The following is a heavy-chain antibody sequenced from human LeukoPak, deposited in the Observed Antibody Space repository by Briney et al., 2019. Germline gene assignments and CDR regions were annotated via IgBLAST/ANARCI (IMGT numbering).Heavy chain of an antibody. CDR1: GYTFTSYY. CDR2: INPSGGST. V-gene: IGHV1-46*01. J-gene: IGHJ4*02. CDR3: AREGGAQELDEHEYYFDY. D-gene: IGHD1-1*01. Sequence: ASVKVSCKASGYTFTSYYMHWVRQAPGQGLEWMGIINPSGGSTSYAQKFQGRVTMTRDTSTSTIYMELSSLRSEDTAVYYCAREGGAQELDEHEYYFDYWGQGTLVTVSS.